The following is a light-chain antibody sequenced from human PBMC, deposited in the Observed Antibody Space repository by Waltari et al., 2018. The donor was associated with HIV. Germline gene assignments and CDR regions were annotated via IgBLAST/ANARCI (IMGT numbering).Light chain of an antibody. CDR2: EVN. J-gene: IGLJ2*01. CDR3: SSYAGARVV. Sequence: QSALTQPPSASGSLGQSLTISCTGTSSDVGGYNYVSWYQPHPGKVPKLLIYEVNKRPSGVPDRFSGSKSGNTASLTVSGLQTEDEADYYCSSYAGARVVFGGGTKLTVL. CDR1: SSDVGGYNY. V-gene: IGLV2-8*01.